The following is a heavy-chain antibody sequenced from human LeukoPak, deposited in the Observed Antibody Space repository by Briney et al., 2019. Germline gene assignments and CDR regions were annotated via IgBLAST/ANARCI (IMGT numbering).Heavy chain of an antibody. J-gene: IGHJ6*03. CDR2: INWNGGST. CDR3: ARQTGSSWRRIQEYYYYMDV. D-gene: IGHD6-13*01. Sequence: PGGSLRLSCAASGFTFDDYGMSWVRQAPGKGLEWVSGINWNGGSTGYADSLKGRFTISRDNDKNSLYLQMNSLRAEDTALYYCARQTGSSWRRIQEYYYYMDVWGKGTTVTVSS. CDR1: GFTFDDYG. V-gene: IGHV3-20*04.